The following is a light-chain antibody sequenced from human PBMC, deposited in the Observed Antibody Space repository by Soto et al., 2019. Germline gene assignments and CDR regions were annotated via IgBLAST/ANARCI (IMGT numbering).Light chain of an antibody. J-gene: IGKJ4*01. CDR1: QRVSSN. V-gene: IGKV3-15*01. CDR3: QQYNNWPPLT. CDR2: GAS. Sequence: EIVMTQSTANLSVSPGERATLSCRASQRVSSNLAWYQQKPGQAPRLLIYGASTRATGIPARFSGSGSGTEFTLTISSLQSEDFAVYYCQQYNNWPPLTFGGGTKVEIK.